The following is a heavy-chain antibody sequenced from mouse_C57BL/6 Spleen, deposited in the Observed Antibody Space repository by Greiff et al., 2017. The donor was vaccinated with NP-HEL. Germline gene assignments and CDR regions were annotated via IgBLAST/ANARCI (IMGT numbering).Heavy chain of an antibody. Sequence: EVQLVESGPGLVKPSQSLSLTCSVTGYSITSGYYWNWIRQFPGNKLEWMGYISYDGSNNYNPSLKNRISITRDTSKNQFFLKLNSVTTEDTATYYCAREGTTVVVDYWGQGTTLTVSS. D-gene: IGHD1-1*01. V-gene: IGHV3-6*01. CDR1: GYSITSGYY. J-gene: IGHJ2*01. CDR3: AREGTTVVVDY. CDR2: ISYDGSN.